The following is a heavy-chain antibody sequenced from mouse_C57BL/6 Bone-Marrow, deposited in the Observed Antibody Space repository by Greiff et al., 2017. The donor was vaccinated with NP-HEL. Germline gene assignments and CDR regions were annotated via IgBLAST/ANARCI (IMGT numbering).Heavy chain of an antibody. CDR1: GFTFSNYW. V-gene: IGHV6-3*01. Sequence: DVKLVESGGGLVQPGGSMKLSCVASGFTFSNYWMNWVRQSPEKGLEWVAQIRLKSDNYATHYAESVKGRFTISRDDSKSSVYLQMNNLRAEDTGIYYCTEDYGHYAMDYWGQGTSVTVSS. D-gene: IGHD1-1*02. CDR3: TEDYGHYAMDY. CDR2: IRLKSDNYAT. J-gene: IGHJ4*01.